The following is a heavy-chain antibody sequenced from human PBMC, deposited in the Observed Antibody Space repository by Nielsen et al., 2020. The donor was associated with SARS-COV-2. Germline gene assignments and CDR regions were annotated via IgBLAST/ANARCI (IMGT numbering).Heavy chain of an antibody. Sequence: GESLKISCAASGFIFSDYNMNWVRQAPGKGLEWVSYISSSGSTIYYADSVKGRFTISRDNAKNSLYLQMNSLRAEDTAVYYCAKDIAGGVYWGQGTLVTVSS. CDR3: AKDIAGGVY. J-gene: IGHJ4*02. V-gene: IGHV3-11*01. CDR2: ISSSGSTI. D-gene: IGHD1-26*01. CDR1: GFIFSDYN.